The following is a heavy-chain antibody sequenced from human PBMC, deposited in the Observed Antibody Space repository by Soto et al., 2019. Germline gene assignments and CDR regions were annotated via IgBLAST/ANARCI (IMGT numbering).Heavy chain of an antibody. D-gene: IGHD3-10*01. CDR3: ARVGYGSGRTSGMDV. CDR1: GYTFTSYD. V-gene: IGHV1-8*01. CDR2: MNPNSGNT. J-gene: IGHJ6*02. Sequence: APVKVSCKASGYTFTSYDINWVRKATGQGLEWMGWMNPNSGNTGYAQKFQGRVTMTRNTSISTAYMELSSLRSEDTAVYYCARVGYGSGRTSGMDVWGQGTTVTVSS.